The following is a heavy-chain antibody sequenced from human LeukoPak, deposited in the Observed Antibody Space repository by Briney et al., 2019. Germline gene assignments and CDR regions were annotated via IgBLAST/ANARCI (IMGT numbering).Heavy chain of an antibody. CDR2: IYYSGTT. V-gene: IGHV4-39*01. CDR1: GGSIISSSSSSYY. D-gene: IGHD2-15*01. J-gene: IGHJ4*02. Sequence: SETLSLTCTVSGGSIISSSSSSYYWGWIHQSPGKGPEWVGAIYYSGTTYYNPSLKSRVTISVDTSKSQFSLRLSSVTAADTAVYYCARVVVVVAANHYFDYWGQGTLVTVSS. CDR3: ARVVVVVAANHYFDY.